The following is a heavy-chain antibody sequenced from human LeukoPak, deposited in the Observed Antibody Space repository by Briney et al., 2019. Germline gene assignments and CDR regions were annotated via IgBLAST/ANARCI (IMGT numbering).Heavy chain of an antibody. Sequence: ASVKVSCKASGGTFSSYAISWVRQAPGQGLEWMGGIIPIFGTANYAQKFQGRVTITADKSTSTAYMELNSLRAEDTAVYYCAKDGGYYYDSSGNGFDYWGQGTLVTVSS. D-gene: IGHD3-22*01. CDR3: AKDGGYYYDSSGNGFDY. J-gene: IGHJ4*02. CDR1: GGTFSSYA. V-gene: IGHV1-69*06. CDR2: IIPIFGTA.